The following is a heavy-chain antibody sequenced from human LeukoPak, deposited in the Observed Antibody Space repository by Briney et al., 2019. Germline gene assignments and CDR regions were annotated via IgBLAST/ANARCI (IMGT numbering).Heavy chain of an antibody. CDR3: ARLPDYYDSSGYYFDY. Sequence: GESLKISCKGSGYSFTSYWIGWVRPMPGKGLEWRGIIYPGDSDTRYSPSFQGLVTISADKSIRTAYLQWSSLKDSDTAMYYCARLPDYYDSSGYYFDYWGQGTLVSVSS. V-gene: IGHV5-51*01. D-gene: IGHD3-22*01. J-gene: IGHJ4*02. CDR1: GYSFTSYW. CDR2: IYPGDSDT.